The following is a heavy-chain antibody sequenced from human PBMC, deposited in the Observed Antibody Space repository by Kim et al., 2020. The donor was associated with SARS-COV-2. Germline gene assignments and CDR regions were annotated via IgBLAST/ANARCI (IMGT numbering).Heavy chain of an antibody. J-gene: IGHJ4*02. CDR2: IYYSGST. Sequence: SETLSLTCTVSGGSISSYYWSWIRQPPGKGLEWIGYIYYSGSTNYNPSLKSRVTISVDTSKNQFSLKLSSVTAADTAVYYCARHFFLVFDYWGQGTLVTV. V-gene: IGHV4-59*08. CDR1: GGSISSYY. D-gene: IGHD2-8*02. CDR3: ARHFFLVFDY.